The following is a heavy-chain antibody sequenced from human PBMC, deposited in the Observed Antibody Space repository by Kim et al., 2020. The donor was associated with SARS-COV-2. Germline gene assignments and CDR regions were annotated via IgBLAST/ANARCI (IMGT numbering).Heavy chain of an antibody. D-gene: IGHD1-1*01. CDR2: INPNGGTT. Sequence: ASVKVSCKASGYTFTTYYIHWLRQAPGQGLEWMGIINPNGGTTIYAENLQGRVAMTRDTSTSTIYMELNSLRSEDTAVYYCARVGGIKRVYGMDVWGQGTTVTVSS. CDR1: GYTFTTYY. V-gene: IGHV1-46*01. CDR3: ARVGGIKRVYGMDV. J-gene: IGHJ6*02.